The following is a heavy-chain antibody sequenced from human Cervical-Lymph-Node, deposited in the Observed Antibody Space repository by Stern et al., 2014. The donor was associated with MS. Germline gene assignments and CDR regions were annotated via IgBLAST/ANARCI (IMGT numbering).Heavy chain of an antibody. CDR1: GYTFSNSW. D-gene: IGHD2-8*02. Sequence: CWSLGYTFSNSWIGWVRQMPGRGLEWMGIIYPGDSDTRYSPSFQGQITISADKSISTAYLQWNSLKASDTAIFYCARGSAGAGAFFDYWGQGTLVTVSS. J-gene: IGHJ4*02. CDR2: IYPGDSDT. V-gene: IGHV5-51*01. CDR3: ARGSAGAGAFFDY.